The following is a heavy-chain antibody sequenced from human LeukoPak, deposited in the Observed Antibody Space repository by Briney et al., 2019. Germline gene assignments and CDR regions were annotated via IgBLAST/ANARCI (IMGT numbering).Heavy chain of an antibody. V-gene: IGHV1-18*01. CDR3: ARGWMVRGVIITLFDY. CDR1: GYTFTSYG. D-gene: IGHD3-10*01. CDR2: ISAYNGNT. Sequence: GASVKVSCKASGYTFTSYGNSWVRQAPGQGLEWMGWISAYNGNTNYAQKLQGRVTMTTDTSTSTAYMELRSLRSDDTAVYYCARGWMVRGVIITLFDYWGQGTLVTVSS. J-gene: IGHJ4*02.